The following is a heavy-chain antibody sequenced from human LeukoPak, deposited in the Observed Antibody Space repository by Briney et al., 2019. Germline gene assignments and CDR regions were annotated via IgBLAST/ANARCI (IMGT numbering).Heavy chain of an antibody. V-gene: IGHV3-7*01. J-gene: IGHJ4*02. CDR1: GFTFSYYW. Sequence: GGSLRLSCAASGFTFSYYWMSWVRQAPGKGLEWVANIKQDGSEKYYVDSVKGRFTIYRDNAKNSPYLQMNSLRPEDTAVYYCARGKYYFDYWGQGTLVTVSS. CDR2: IKQDGSEK. CDR3: ARGKYYFDY.